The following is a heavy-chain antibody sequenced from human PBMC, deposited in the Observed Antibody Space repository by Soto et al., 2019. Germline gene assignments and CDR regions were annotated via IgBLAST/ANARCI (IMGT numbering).Heavy chain of an antibody. J-gene: IGHJ4*02. V-gene: IGHV3-23*01. CDR1: GFTFSNYG. Sequence: LRLSCVGPGFTFSNYGMTWVRQAPGKGLEWGSAISGSGGSTFYADSLKGRFTVSRDNAKNVVYLQMNSLRAEDSAVYYCATIIVLTSPFDYWGQGTVVTVSS. D-gene: IGHD1-1*01. CDR2: ISGSGGST. CDR3: ATIIVLTSPFDY.